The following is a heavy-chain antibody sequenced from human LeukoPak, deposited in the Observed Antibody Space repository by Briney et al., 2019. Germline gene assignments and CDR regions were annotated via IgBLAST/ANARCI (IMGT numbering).Heavy chain of an antibody. Sequence: SETLSLTCTVSGGSISSNYWSWLRQPPGKGLEWIGYIYDSGSTNYNPSLKSRVTISVDTSKNQFSLKLSSVTAADTAMYYCAGLTCSYDTSGPRPYHFDYWGQGTLVTVSS. J-gene: IGHJ4*02. CDR1: GGSISSNY. V-gene: IGHV4-59*01. CDR3: AGLTCSYDTSGPRPYHFDY. CDR2: IYDSGST. D-gene: IGHD3-22*01.